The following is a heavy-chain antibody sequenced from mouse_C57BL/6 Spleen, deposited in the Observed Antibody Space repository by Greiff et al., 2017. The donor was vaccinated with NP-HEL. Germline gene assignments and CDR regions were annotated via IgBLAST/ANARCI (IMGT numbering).Heavy chain of an antibody. D-gene: IGHD1-1*01. Sequence: QVQLKESGAELVRPGASVKLSCKASGYTFTDYYINWVKQRPGQGLEWIARIYPGSGNTYYNEKFKGKATLTAEKSSSTAYMQLSSLTSEDSAVYFCAREDGSSYGYYAMDYWGQGTSVTVSS. CDR3: AREDGSSYGYYAMDY. J-gene: IGHJ4*01. V-gene: IGHV1-76*01. CDR2: IYPGSGNT. CDR1: GYTFTDYY.